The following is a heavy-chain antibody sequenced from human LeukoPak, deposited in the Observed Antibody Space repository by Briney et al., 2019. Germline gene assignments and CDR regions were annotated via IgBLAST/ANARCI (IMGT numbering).Heavy chain of an antibody. J-gene: IGHJ4*02. CDR2: IIPILGIA. D-gene: IGHD6-19*01. CDR1: GFTFSSYT. CDR3: AREEGVVAGAEGFDY. Sequence: SLKLSCEASGFTFSSYTISWVRQAPGQGLEWMGRIIPILGIANYAQKVQGRVTITADKSTSTAYMELSSLRSEDTAVYYCAREEGVVAGAEGFDYWGQGTLVTVSS. V-gene: IGHV1-69*02.